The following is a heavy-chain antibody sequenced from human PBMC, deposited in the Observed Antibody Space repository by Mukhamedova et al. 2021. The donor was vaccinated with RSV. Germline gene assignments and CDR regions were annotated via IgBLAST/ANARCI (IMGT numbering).Heavy chain of an antibody. V-gene: IGHV3-23*01. CDR3: AKVAGATLEYFQH. J-gene: IGHJ1*01. Sequence: TISRDNSKNTLYLQMNSLRAEDTAVYYCAKVAGATLEYFQHWGQGTLVTVSS. D-gene: IGHD1-26*01.